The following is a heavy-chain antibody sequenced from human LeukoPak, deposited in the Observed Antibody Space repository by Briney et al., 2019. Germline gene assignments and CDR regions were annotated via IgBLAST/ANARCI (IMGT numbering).Heavy chain of an antibody. J-gene: IGHJ4*02. D-gene: IGHD5-12*01. CDR1: GFTFSSYW. CDR3: ARDSGWLRYHD. Sequence: GGSLRLSCAASGFTFSSYWMSWVRQAPGKGLEWVANIKQDGSEKYYVDSVKGRFTISRDNSKNMVYLQMDSLRAEDTALYYCARDSGWLRYHDWGQGALVTVSS. CDR2: IKQDGSEK. V-gene: IGHV3-7*03.